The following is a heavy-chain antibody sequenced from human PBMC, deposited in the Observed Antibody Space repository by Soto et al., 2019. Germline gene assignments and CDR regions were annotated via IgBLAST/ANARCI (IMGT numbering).Heavy chain of an antibody. J-gene: IGHJ4*02. V-gene: IGHV3-53*01. CDR2: SYSGSST. CDR1: GFTVSSNY. Sequence: GGSLRLSCAASGFTVSSNYMSWVRQAPGKGLEWVSVSYSGSSTYYPDSVKGRFTISRDNSKNTLYLQMNGLRAEDTAVYYCASTPHYWGQGTLVTVSS. CDR3: ASTPHY.